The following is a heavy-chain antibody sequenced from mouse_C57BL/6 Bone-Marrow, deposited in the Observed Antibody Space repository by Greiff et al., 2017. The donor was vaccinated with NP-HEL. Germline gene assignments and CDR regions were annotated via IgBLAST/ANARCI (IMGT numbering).Heavy chain of an antibody. V-gene: IGHV6-3*01. CDR2: IRLKSDNYAT. D-gene: IGHD1-1*01. CDR1: GFTFSNYW. Sequence: EVMLVESGGGLVQPGGSMKLSCVASGFTFSNYWMNWVRQSPEKGLEWVAQIRLKSDNYATHYAESVKGRFTISRDDSKSSVSLQMINLRAKDTGIYYCTGEDYYRSSYGYYAMDYWGKGTSVSDSA. CDR3: TGEDYYRSSYGYYAMDY. J-gene: IGHJ4*01.